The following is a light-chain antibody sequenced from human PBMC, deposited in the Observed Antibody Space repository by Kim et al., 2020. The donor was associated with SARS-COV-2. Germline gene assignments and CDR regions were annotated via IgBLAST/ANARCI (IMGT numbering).Light chain of an antibody. CDR2: DAS. V-gene: IGKV1-5*01. CDR3: QEYKSDSWT. CDR1: QNINIW. Sequence: GDRVTITCRASQNINIWLAWYQQKPGKAPNLLIYDASNLESGVPSRFSGSGSGTQFTLTISSLQPDDFATYYCQEYKSDSWTFGQGTKVEIK. J-gene: IGKJ1*01.